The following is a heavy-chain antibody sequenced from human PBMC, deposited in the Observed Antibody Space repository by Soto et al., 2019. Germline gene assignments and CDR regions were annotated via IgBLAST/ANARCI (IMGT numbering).Heavy chain of an antibody. J-gene: IGHJ5*02. D-gene: IGHD3-10*01. V-gene: IGHV4-39*01. Sequence: SETLSLTCTVSGGSISSDSYYWGWIRQPPGKRLEWIGSIFHSGSTYYNPSLKSRVTISIDTSKNQFSLRLSSVTAADTAVYYCARQEITIIRAFNWFDPWGQGTLVTVSS. CDR1: GGSISSDSYY. CDR2: IFHSGST. CDR3: ARQEITIIRAFNWFDP.